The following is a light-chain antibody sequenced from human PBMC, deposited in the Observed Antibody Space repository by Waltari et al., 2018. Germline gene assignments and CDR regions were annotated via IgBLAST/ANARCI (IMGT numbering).Light chain of an antibody. V-gene: IGKV1-5*03. J-gene: IGKJ3*01. CDR2: KAS. CDR1: QSIRRW. CDR3: QHYNSFSALFT. Sequence: DIQMTQSPSTVSASVGDRVTITCRASQSIRRWLAWYQQKPEKSPKLLIHKASSLQSGVPSRFSGSGSGTEFTLNITSLQPDDFATYYCQHYNSFSALFTFGPGTQVDIK.